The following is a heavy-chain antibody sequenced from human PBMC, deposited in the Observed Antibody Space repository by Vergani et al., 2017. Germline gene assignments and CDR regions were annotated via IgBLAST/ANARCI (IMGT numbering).Heavy chain of an antibody. Sequence: EVQLLESGGGLVQPGGSLRLSCAASGFTFSSYAMSWVRQAPGKGLEWVSAIRGSGGSTYYADSVKGRFTISRDNSKNTLDLQMNSLRAEDTAVYYCAKRYSSVWYSPKPWDAFDIWGQGTMVTVSS. CDR3: AKRYSSVWYSPKPWDAFDI. CDR1: GFTFSSYA. V-gene: IGHV3-23*01. J-gene: IGHJ3*02. D-gene: IGHD6-19*01. CDR2: IRGSGGST.